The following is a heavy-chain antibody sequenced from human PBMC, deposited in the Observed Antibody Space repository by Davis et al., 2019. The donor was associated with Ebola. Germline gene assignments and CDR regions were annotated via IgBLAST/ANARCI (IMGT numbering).Heavy chain of an antibody. CDR1: AFTFSTYA. D-gene: IGHD2-21*02. V-gene: IGHV3-23*01. CDR2: ISGNGGGT. Sequence: PGGSLRLSCAASAFTFSTYAMTRVRHAPGQGLEWVLGISGNGGGTYYADSVKGRFTISRDNSKNTLYLQMNSLRAEDTAVYYCARDLSGDWGGFDHWGQGTLVTVSS. J-gene: IGHJ4*02. CDR3: ARDLSGDWGGFDH.